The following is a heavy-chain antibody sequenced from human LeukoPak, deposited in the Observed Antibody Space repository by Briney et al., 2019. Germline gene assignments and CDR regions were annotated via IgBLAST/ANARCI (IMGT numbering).Heavy chain of an antibody. D-gene: IGHD6-13*01. Sequence: ASVKVSCKASGYTFTSYYMHWVRQAPGQGLEWMGLINPSGGSTRYAQKFQGRVTMSRDTPTSTVYMDLSSLRAEDTAVYYCARTLDQLVRSGMDVWGQGTTVTVSS. CDR3: ARTLDQLVRSGMDV. V-gene: IGHV1-46*01. J-gene: IGHJ6*02. CDR1: GYTFTSYY. CDR2: INPSGGST.